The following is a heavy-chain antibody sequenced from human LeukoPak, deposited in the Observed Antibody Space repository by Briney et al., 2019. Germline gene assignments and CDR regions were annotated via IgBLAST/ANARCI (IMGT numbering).Heavy chain of an antibody. CDR3: ARASVPEALFGLL. CDR2: IIPIFGTA. J-gene: IGHJ4*02. D-gene: IGHD3/OR15-3a*01. V-gene: IGHV1-69*13. Sequence: SVKVSRKASGGTFSSYAISWVRQAPGQGLEWMGGIIPIFGTANYAQKFQGRVAITADESTSTAYMELSSLRSEDTAVYYCARASVPEALFGLLWGQGTLVTVSS. CDR1: GGTFSSYA.